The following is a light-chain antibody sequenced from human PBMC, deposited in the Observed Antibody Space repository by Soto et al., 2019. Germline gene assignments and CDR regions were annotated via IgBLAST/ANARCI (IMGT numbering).Light chain of an antibody. V-gene: IGKV1-27*01. J-gene: IGKJ2*01. Sequence: DIQMTQSPSSLSASVGDRVTITCRASQGISNYLAWYQQKPGKVPKVLIYAASTLQSGVPSRFSGSGSGTDFTLTISSLHPEDVSTYYCQKYNSAPYTFGQGTKLEIK. CDR2: AAS. CDR1: QGISNY. CDR3: QKYNSAPYT.